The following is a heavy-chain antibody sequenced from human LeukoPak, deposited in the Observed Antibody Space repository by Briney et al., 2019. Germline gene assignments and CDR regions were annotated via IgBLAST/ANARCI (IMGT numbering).Heavy chain of an antibody. V-gene: IGHV3-73*01. CDR2: IRSKANSYAT. D-gene: IGHD6-19*01. CDR1: GFTFSGST. J-gene: IGHJ4*02. CDR3: TMTGIAVAVTGY. Sequence: PGGSLKLSCAASGFTFSGSTMHWVRQASGKGLEWVGRIRSKANSYATAYAASVKGRFTISRDDSKNTAYLQMNSLKTEYTAVYYCTMTGIAVAVTGYWGQGTLVTVSS.